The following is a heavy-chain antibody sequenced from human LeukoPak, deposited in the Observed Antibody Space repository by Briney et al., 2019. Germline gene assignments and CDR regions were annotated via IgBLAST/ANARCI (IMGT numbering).Heavy chain of an antibody. Sequence: SEPLSLTCTVSGGSISSYYWSWIRQPPGKGLEWIGYIYYSGSTNYNPSLKSRVTISVDTSKNQFSLKLSSVTAADTAVYYCARLGTGGFDYWGQGTLVTVSS. D-gene: IGHD7-27*01. J-gene: IGHJ4*02. CDR1: GGSISSYY. CDR3: ARLGTGGFDY. V-gene: IGHV4-59*01. CDR2: IYYSGST.